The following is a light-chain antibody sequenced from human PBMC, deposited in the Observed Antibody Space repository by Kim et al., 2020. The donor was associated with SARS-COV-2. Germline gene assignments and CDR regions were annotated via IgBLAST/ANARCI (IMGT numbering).Light chain of an antibody. V-gene: IGLV1-40*01. J-gene: IGLJ2*01. CDR3: QSYDSSLSGSVV. CDR1: SSNIGAGYD. Sequence: QSVLTQPPSVSGAPGQRVTISCTGSSSNIGAGYDVHWYQQLPGTAPKLLIYGNSNRPSGVPDRFSGSKSGTSASLAITGLQAEDEADYYSQSYDSSLSGSVVFGGGTQLTVL. CDR2: GNS.